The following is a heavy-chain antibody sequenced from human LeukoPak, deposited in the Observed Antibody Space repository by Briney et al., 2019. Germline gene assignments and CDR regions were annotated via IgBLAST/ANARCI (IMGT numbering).Heavy chain of an antibody. CDR1: GYSISSGYY. D-gene: IGHD1-7*01. J-gene: IGHJ5*02. CDR2: IYHSGST. CDR3: ARRLELQDNWFDP. V-gene: IGHV4-38-2*02. Sequence: SETLSLTCTVSGYSISSGYYWGWIRQPPGKGLEWIGSIYHSGSTYYNPSLKSRVTISVDTSKNQFSLKLSSVTAAGTAVYYCARRLELQDNWFDPWGQGTLVTVSS.